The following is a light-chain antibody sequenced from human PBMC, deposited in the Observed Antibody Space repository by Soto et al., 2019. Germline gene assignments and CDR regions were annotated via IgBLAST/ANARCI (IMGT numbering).Light chain of an antibody. V-gene: IGKV3-15*01. Sequence: EIVMTQSPATLSVSPGERATLFCRASQSVGSNLAWYQQKPGQAPRLLIYGASTRATAFPARFSGSGSGTEFTITISSLQSEDFAVYYCQQYNNWPLTFGQGTKVEIK. J-gene: IGKJ1*01. CDR1: QSVGSN. CDR3: QQYNNWPLT. CDR2: GAS.